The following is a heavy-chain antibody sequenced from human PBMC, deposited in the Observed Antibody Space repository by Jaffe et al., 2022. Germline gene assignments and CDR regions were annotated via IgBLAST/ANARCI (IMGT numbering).Heavy chain of an antibody. J-gene: IGHJ5*02. D-gene: IGHD2-15*01. CDR2: ISSSSSYI. Sequence: EVQLVESGGGLVKPGGSLRISCAASGFTFSTYSMNWVRQAPGKGLEWVSCISSSSSYIYYADSVKGRFIISRDNAKNSLYLQMNSLRAEDTAVYYCARCSRVSCPSSFDPWGLGTLVTVSS. CDR1: GFTFSTYS. CDR3: ARCSRVSCPSSFDP. V-gene: IGHV3-21*01.